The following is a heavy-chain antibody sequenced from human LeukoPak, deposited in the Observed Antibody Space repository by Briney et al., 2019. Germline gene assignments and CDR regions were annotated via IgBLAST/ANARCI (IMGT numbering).Heavy chain of an antibody. V-gene: IGHV3-23*01. CDR2: ISGSGGTT. D-gene: IGHD3-16*01. CDR1: GFIFSRYG. CDR3: ASTFSWPLLGLDY. Sequence: GGTLRLSCAASGFIFSRYGMSWVRQAPGKGLEWVSAISGSGGTTYYADSVKGRFTISRDNAKNSLYLQMNSLRAEDTAVYYCASTFSWPLLGLDYWGQGTLVTVSS. J-gene: IGHJ4*02.